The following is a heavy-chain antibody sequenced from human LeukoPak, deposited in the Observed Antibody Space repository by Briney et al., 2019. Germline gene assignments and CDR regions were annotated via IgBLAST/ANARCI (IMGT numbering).Heavy chain of an antibody. CDR2: FDPEEGET. V-gene: IGHV1-24*01. D-gene: IGHD4-17*01. J-gene: IGHJ6*02. Sequence: ASVKVSCKVSGYTFTELSMHWVRQVPGKGLEWMGGFDPEEGETIYAQKFQGRVIMTGDTSTDTAYMELSSLRSEDTAVYYCATDGSGDHKYDYGMDVWGQGTTVTVSS. CDR3: ATDGSGDHKYDYGMDV. CDR1: GYTFTELS.